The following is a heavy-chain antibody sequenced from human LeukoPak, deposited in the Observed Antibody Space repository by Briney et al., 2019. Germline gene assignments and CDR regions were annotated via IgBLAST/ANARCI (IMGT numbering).Heavy chain of an antibody. CDR2: VSSDGGST. V-gene: IGHV3-64D*09. CDR1: GFTFSNFP. Sequence: GGSLRLSCSASGFTFSNFPMHWVRQAPGKGLEYVSAVSSDGGSTYYADSVRGRFTISRDNSKNTLSLQMGNLRAEDTAVYYCVKAILFGSVSYYADWGQGTLVTVSS. CDR3: VKAILFGSVSYYAD. D-gene: IGHD3-22*01. J-gene: IGHJ4*02.